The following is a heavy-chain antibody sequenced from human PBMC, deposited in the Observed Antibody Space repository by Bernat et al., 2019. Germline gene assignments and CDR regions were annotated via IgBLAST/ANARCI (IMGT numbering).Heavy chain of an antibody. J-gene: IGHJ4*02. Sequence: EVQLLESGGGLVQPGGSLRLSCAASGFTFSSYAMSWVRQAPGKGLEWVSAISGSGGSTYYADSVKDRFTISRDNSKNTLYLQMNSLRAEDTAVDYCAGYSSSCPPRGLDYWGQGTLVTVSS. CDR2: ISGSGGST. D-gene: IGHD6-13*01. CDR3: AGYSSSCPPRGLDY. CDR1: GFTFSSYA. V-gene: IGHV3-23*01.